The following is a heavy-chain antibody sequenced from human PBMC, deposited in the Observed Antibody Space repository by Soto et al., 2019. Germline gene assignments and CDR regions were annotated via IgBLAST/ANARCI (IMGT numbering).Heavy chain of an antibody. CDR3: ARSQFGELLYDY. D-gene: IGHD3-10*01. CDR1: GYTFSSYD. V-gene: IGHV3-13*01. Sequence: GGSLGLSCAAAGYTFSSYDMNWVRQATGKGLEWVSAIGTAGDTYYPGSVKGRFTISRENAKNSLYLQMNSLRSEDTAVYYCARSQFGELLYDYWGQGTLVTVSS. J-gene: IGHJ4*02. CDR2: IGTAGDT.